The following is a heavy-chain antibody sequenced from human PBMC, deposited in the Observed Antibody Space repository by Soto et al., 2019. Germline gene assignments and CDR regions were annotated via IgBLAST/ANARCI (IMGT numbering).Heavy chain of an antibody. V-gene: IGHV3-23*01. CDR2: ISGSGGST. J-gene: IGHJ4*02. CDR3: AKTNAYYDFWSGYYFFDY. CDR1: GFTFSSYA. Sequence: GGSLRLSCAASGFTFSSYAMSWVRQAPGKGLEWVSAISGSGGSTYYADSVKGRFTISRDNSKNTLCLQMNSLRAEDTAVYYCAKTNAYYDFWSGYYFFDYWGQGTLVTVSS. D-gene: IGHD3-3*01.